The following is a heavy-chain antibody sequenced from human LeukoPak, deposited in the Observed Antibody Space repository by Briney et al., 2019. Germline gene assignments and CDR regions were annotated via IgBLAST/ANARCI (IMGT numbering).Heavy chain of an antibody. J-gene: IGHJ4*02. CDR3: AKDIYSGTSGPVDY. CDR1: GFTFDDYA. V-gene: IGHV3-9*01. D-gene: IGHD1-26*01. Sequence: GRSLRLSCAASGFTFDDYAMHWVRQAPGKGLEWVSGISWNSGSIGYADSVKGRFTISRDNAKNSLYLQMNSLRAEDTALYYCAKDIYSGTSGPVDYWGQGTLVTVS. CDR2: ISWNSGSI.